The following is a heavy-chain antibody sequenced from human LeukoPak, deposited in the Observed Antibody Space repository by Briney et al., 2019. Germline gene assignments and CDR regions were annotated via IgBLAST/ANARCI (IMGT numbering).Heavy chain of an antibody. CDR2: ISGYNGNT. V-gene: IGHV1-18*01. Sequence: ASVKASCKASGYTFTSYGISWVRQAPGQGREWMGWISGYNGNTNYAQKLQGRVTMTTDTSTSTVYMELRSLRSDDTAVYYCAREEVRRAVAGYFDNWGQGTLVTVSS. CDR3: AREEVRRAVAGYFDN. CDR1: GYTFTSYG. J-gene: IGHJ4*02. D-gene: IGHD6-19*01.